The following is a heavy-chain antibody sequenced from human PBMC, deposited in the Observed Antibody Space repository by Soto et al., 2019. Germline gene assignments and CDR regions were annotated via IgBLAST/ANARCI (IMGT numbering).Heavy chain of an antibody. CDR1: GGTFSSYT. CDR2: IIPILGIA. J-gene: IGHJ5*02. V-gene: IGHV1-69*02. Sequence: SVTVSCKASGGTFSSYTISWVRQAPGQGLEWMGRIIPILGIANYAQKFQGRVTITADKSTSTAYMELSSLRSEDTAVYYCARGSCSSTSCYGWLDPWGQGTLVTVSS. D-gene: IGHD2-2*01. CDR3: ARGSCSSTSCYGWLDP.